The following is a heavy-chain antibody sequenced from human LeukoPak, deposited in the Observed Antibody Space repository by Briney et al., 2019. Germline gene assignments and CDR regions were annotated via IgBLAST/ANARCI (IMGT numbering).Heavy chain of an antibody. J-gene: IGHJ4*02. D-gene: IGHD7-27*01. V-gene: IGHV4-61*01. Sequence: SETLSLTCTVSGGSVSSATYYWSWIRQPPGKGLEWIGYIYYSGSTNYNPSLKSRVTIPVDTSKNQFSLKLSSVTAADTAVYYCAREIWGLNYFDYWGQGTLVTVSS. CDR3: AREIWGLNYFDY. CDR2: IYYSGST. CDR1: GGSVSSATYY.